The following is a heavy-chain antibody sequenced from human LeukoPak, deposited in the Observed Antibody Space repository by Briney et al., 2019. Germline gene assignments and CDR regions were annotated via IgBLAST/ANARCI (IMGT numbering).Heavy chain of an antibody. D-gene: IGHD7-27*01. CDR2: ISSSSSTI. CDR3: AKVIWGFGEDHFDY. J-gene: IGHJ4*02. CDR1: GFTFSSYS. V-gene: IGHV3-48*01. Sequence: GGSLRLSCAASGFTFSSYSMNWVRQAPGKGLEWVSYISSSSSTIYYADSVKGRFTISRDNAKNSLYLQMNSLRAEDTAVYYCAKVIWGFGEDHFDYWGQGTLVTVSS.